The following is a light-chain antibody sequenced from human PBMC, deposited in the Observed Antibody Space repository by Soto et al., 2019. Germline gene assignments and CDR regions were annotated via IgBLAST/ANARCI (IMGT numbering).Light chain of an antibody. V-gene: IGKV3-15*01. CDR1: KSVGSN. J-gene: IGKJ1*01. CDR3: QPYTNWPPDRT. CDR2: GAS. Sequence: EIVMTQSPATLSVSPGERATLSCRASKSVGSNLASYQQKPGQAPRLLIYGASTRATGIPARFSGSGSGTEFTLTISSLQSEDFAIYFCQPYTNWPPDRTFGQGTKVEIK.